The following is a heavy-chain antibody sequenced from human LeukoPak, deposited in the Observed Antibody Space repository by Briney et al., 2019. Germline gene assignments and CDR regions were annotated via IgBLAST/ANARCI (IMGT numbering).Heavy chain of an antibody. D-gene: IGHD3-3*01. J-gene: IGHJ4*02. CDR3: ARSIFGVVTDPGY. V-gene: IGHV1-46*01. CDR1: GFTFTSYY. Sequence: ASVKVSCKASGFTFTSYYMHWVRQAPGQGLEWMGIINPSGGSTSYAQKFQGRVTMTRDMSTSTVYMELSSLRSEDTAVYYCARSIFGVVTDPGYWGQGTLVTVSS. CDR2: INPSGGST.